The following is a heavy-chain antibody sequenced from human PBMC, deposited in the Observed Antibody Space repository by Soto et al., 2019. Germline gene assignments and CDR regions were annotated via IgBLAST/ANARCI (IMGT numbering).Heavy chain of an antibody. D-gene: IGHD6-13*01. CDR1: GYSFTSYW. V-gene: IGHV5-51*01. CDR2: IYPGDSDT. CDR3: ARTSAAGKYYYGMDV. J-gene: IGHJ6*02. Sequence: EVQLVQSGAEVKKPGESLKISCKGSGYSFTSYWIGWVRQMPGKGLEWMGIIYPGDSDTRYSPSFQGQVTISADKSIRTANLQWSSLKASDTAMYYCARTSAAGKYYYGMDVWGQGTTVTVSS.